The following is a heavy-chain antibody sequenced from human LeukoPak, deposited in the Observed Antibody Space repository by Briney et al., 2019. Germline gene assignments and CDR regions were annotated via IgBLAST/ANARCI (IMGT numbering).Heavy chain of an antibody. Sequence: SETLSLTCTVSGGSISSYYWSWIRQPPGKGLEWVGYIYTSGSTNYNPSLKSRVTISVDTSKNQFSLKLSSVTAADTAVYYCARQYSSSWYSDYWGQGTLVTVSS. J-gene: IGHJ4*02. CDR2: IYTSGST. D-gene: IGHD6-13*01. V-gene: IGHV4-4*09. CDR3: ARQYSSSWYSDY. CDR1: GGSISSYY.